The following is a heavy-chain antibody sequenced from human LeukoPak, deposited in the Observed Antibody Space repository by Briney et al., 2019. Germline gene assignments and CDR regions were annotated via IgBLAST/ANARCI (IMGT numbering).Heavy chain of an antibody. Sequence: SQTPSLTCAISGDSVSSNSAAWNWIRQSPSRGLEWLGRTYYRSKWYNDYAVSVKSRITINPDTSKNQFSLKLTSVTAADTAVYYCARDYTYGYGDFDYWGQGTLVTVSS. CDR1: GDSVSSNSAA. J-gene: IGHJ4*02. V-gene: IGHV6-1*01. CDR3: ARDYTYGYGDFDY. CDR2: TYYRSKWYN. D-gene: IGHD5-18*01.